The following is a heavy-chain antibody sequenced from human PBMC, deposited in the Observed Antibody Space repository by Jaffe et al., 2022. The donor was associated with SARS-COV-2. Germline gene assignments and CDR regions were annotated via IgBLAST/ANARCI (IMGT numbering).Heavy chain of an antibody. CDR1: GGSFSGYY. J-gene: IGHJ3*02. CDR2: INHSGST. Sequence: QVQLQQWGAGLLKPSETLSLTCAVYGGSFSGYYWSWIRQPPGKGLEWIGEINHSGSTNYNPSLKSRVTISVDTSKNQFSLKLSSVTAADTAVYYCARVSVRKNAFDIWGQGTMVTVSS. V-gene: IGHV4-34*01. CDR3: ARVSVRKNAFDI. D-gene: IGHD3-22*01.